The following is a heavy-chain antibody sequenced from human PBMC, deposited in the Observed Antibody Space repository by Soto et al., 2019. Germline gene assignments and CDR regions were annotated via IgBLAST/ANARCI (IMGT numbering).Heavy chain of an antibody. V-gene: IGHV3-13*01. CDR3: ARGALGFDY. J-gene: IGHJ4*02. Sequence: PEGSLRLSCAASGFTFSSYDIHWVRQVPGKGLEWVSAIGTAGDTYYSGSVKGRFTISRENAKNSLYLQMNSLRAGDTAVYYCARGALGFDYWGQGTLVTVS. CDR1: GFTFSSYD. CDR2: IGTAGDT.